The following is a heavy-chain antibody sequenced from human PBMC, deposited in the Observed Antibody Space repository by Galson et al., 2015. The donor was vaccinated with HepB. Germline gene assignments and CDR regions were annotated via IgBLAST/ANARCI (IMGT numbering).Heavy chain of an antibody. D-gene: IGHD2-2*01. CDR1: GFTFSSYA. Sequence: SLRLSCAASGFTFSSYAMSWVRQAPGKGLEWVSAISGSGGSTYYADSVKGRFTISRDNSKNTLYLQMNSLRAEDTAVYYCAKDPLGCSSTSCYAGGVLWGQGTLVTVSS. J-gene: IGHJ4*02. V-gene: IGHV3-23*01. CDR3: AKDPLGCSSTSCYAGGVL. CDR2: ISGSGGST.